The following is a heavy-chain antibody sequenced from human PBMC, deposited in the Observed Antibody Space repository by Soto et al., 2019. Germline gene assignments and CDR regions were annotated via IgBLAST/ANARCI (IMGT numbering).Heavy chain of an antibody. CDR1: GYSFTTYW. D-gene: IGHD1-1*01. V-gene: IGHV5-51*01. J-gene: IGHJ4*02. CDR2: IYPADSYT. CDR3: ARQRAWNDAFDF. Sequence: GESLKISCKGSGYSFTTYWIGWARQMPGKGLEWMGVIYPADSYTRYSPAFQGQVTFSADKSLSTAYLQWNSLKASDTARYYCARQRAWNDAFDFWGQGILVTVSS.